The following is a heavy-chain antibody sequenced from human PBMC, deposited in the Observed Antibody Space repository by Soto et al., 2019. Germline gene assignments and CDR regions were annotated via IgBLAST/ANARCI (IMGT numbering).Heavy chain of an antibody. CDR1: GYTFTSYG. CDR2: ISAYNGNT. D-gene: IGHD6-19*01. V-gene: IGHV1-18*01. CDR3: ARVEGGWPVRTTDFDY. J-gene: IGHJ4*02. Sequence: ASVKVSCKASGYTFTSYGISWVRQAPGQGLEWMGWISAYNGNTNYAQKLQGRVTMTTDTSTSTAYMELRSLRSDDTAVYYCARVEGGWPVRTTDFDYWGQGTLVTVSS.